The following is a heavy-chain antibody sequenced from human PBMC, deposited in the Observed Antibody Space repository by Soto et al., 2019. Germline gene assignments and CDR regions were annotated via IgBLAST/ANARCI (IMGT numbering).Heavy chain of an antibody. J-gene: IGHJ6*02. CDR3: ARDGLSSTSLGVDYYYGMDV. V-gene: IGHV4-30-4*01. Sequence: QVQLQESGPGLVKPSQTLSLTCTVSGGSISSGDYYWSWIRQPPGKGLEWIGYIYYSGSTYYNPYLKSRVTISVDTSKNQFSLKLSSVTAADTAVYYCARDGLSSTSLGVDYYYGMDVWGQGTTVTVSS. D-gene: IGHD2-2*01. CDR1: GGSISSGDYY. CDR2: IYYSGST.